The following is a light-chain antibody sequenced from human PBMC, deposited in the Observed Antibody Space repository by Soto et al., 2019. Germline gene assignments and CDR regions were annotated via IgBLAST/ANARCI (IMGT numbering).Light chain of an antibody. CDR3: QQYYSNVPIT. CDR1: QSISTY. CDR2: GAS. J-gene: IGKJ5*01. Sequence: AIRMTQSPSSLSAATGDRVTLTCRASQSISTYLAWYQQKPGKAPKLLIYGASTLQSGVPSRFSGSGSGTDFTLTISCLQSEDFATYYCQQYYSNVPITFGQGTRLEIK. V-gene: IGKV1-8*01.